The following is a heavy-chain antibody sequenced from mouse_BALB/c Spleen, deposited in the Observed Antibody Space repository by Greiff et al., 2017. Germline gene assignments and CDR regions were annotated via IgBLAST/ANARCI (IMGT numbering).Heavy chain of an antibody. V-gene: IGHV5-6-3*01. Sequence: EVKLMESGGGLVQPGGSLKLSCAASGFTFSSYGMSWVRQTPDKRLELVATINSNGGSTYYPDSVKGRFTISRDNAKNTLYLQMSSLKSEDTAMYYCARGYGYYWYFEVWGAGTTVTVSS. D-gene: IGHD1-2*01. CDR3: ARGYGYYWYFEV. J-gene: IGHJ1*01. CDR1: GFTFSSYG. CDR2: INSNGGST.